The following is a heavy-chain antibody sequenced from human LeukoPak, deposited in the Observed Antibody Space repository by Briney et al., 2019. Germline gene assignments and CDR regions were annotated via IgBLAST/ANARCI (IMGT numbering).Heavy chain of an antibody. CDR2: IYYSGST. D-gene: IGHD2-15*01. V-gene: IGHV4-59*08. Sequence: SETLSLTCTVSGGSINSYYWSWIRQPPGKGLEWIGYIYYSGSTNYNPSLKSRVTISVDTSNNKFSPKLTSLTAADTAVYYCVRHLSAGRPAFDIWGQGTMVTVSS. CDR3: VRHLSAGRPAFDI. CDR1: GGSINSYY. J-gene: IGHJ3*02.